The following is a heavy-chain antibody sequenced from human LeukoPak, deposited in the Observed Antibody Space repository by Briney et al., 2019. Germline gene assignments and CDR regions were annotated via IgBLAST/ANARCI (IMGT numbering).Heavy chain of an antibody. CDR3: ARDCRSGSGNYFDP. CDR1: GYTFTSYD. D-gene: IGHD3-10*01. Sequence: ASVKVSCKASGYTFTSYDINWVRQAPGQGLEWRGWINPNSGGTNYAQNFQGRVTMTRDTSISTTYMELSSLRSDDTAVYYCARDCRSGSGNYFDPWGQGTLVTVSS. J-gene: IGHJ4*02. V-gene: IGHV1-2*02. CDR2: INPNSGGT.